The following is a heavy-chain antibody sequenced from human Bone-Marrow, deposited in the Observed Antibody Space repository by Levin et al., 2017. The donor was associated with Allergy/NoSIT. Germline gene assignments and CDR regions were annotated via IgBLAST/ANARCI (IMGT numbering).Heavy chain of an antibody. J-gene: IGHJ4*02. V-gene: IGHV3-21*06. CDR1: GFTFSAYA. CDR2: SNGDSRYI. D-gene: IGHD4-11*01. Sequence: PGGSLRLSCAASGFTFSAYAMHWVRQAPGKGLEWVSSSNGDSRYIYYADSGKGRFTISRDNAKNSLYLQMNGLRAEDTAVYYCAREVRDVDYSHDYWGQGTLVTVSS. CDR3: AREVRDVDYSHDY.